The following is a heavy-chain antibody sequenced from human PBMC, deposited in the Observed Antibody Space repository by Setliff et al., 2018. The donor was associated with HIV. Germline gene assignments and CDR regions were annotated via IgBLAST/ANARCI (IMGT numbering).Heavy chain of an antibody. J-gene: IGHJ4*02. CDR3: ASPASGGSSGQYHY. V-gene: IGHV4-31*03. CDR1: GGSISSGGYY. D-gene: IGHD6-19*01. CDR2: IYYNGRT. Sequence: SETLSLTCTVSGGSISSGGYYWNWIRQYPVKGLEWIGHIYYNGRTLFNPALGTRLNMSVDTSENQFSLHLNSVTAADTAVYYCASPASGGSSGQYHYWGQGTLVTVSS.